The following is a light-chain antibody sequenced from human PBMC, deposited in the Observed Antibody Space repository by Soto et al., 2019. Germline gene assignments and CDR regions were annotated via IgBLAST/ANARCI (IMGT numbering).Light chain of an antibody. CDR3: QHYDTWPRT. Sequence: EIVMTQSPATLSVSPGERATHSCSASQSVSSNLAWYQQKPGQAPRLLIYGASTRATGIPARFSGSGSGTEFTLTISSLQSEDFAVYYCQHYDTWPRTFGQGTKVEIK. CDR2: GAS. V-gene: IGKV3-15*01. J-gene: IGKJ1*01. CDR1: QSVSSN.